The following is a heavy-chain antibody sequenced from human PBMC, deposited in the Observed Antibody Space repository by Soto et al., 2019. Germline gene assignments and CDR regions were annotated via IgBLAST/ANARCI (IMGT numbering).Heavy chain of an antibody. Sequence: QVQLQQWGAGLLKPSETLSLTCAVYGGSFSGYYWSWIRQPPGKGLEWIGEINHSGSTNHNPSLKSRVTISVDTSKNQFSLKLSSVTAADTAVYYCARVRQQLALPRDAFDIWGQGTMVTVSS. CDR2: INHSGST. CDR3: ARVRQQLALPRDAFDI. V-gene: IGHV4-34*01. CDR1: GGSFSGYY. J-gene: IGHJ3*02. D-gene: IGHD6-13*01.